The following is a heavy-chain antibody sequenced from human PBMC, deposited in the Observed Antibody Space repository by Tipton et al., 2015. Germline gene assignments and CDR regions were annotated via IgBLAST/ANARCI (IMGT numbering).Heavy chain of an antibody. V-gene: IGHV3-9*01. CDR1: GFNFEVFA. Sequence: SLRLSCAASGFNFEVFAMHWVRQAPGKGLEWVAGITWNSVSLHYADSVKGRFTISRDNAKNTLYLQMNSLRAEDTAVYYCARSFGVVHYQNAMDVWGQGTAVTVSS. J-gene: IGHJ6*02. CDR3: ARSFGVVHYQNAMDV. D-gene: IGHD3-3*01. CDR2: ITWNSVSL.